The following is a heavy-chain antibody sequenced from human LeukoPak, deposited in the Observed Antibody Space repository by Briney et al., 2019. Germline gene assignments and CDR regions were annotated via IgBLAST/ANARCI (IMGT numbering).Heavy chain of an antibody. CDR3: ARHGSVWSFDY. CDR2: ISYSGST. Sequence: PSETLSLTCTVSGGSISDYYWSWIWQPPGKGLEWIGYISYSGSTNHNPSLKSRVSISVDTSKNQFSLNLNSVTAADTAVFYCARHGSVWSFDYWGQGTLVTVSS. CDR1: GGSISDYY. D-gene: IGHD6-19*01. V-gene: IGHV4-59*08. J-gene: IGHJ4*02.